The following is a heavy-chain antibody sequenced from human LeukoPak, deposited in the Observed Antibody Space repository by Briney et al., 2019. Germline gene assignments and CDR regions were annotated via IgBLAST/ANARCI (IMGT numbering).Heavy chain of an antibody. D-gene: IGHD3-9*01. J-gene: IGHJ4*02. CDR1: GGSFSSSDYY. V-gene: IGHV4-39*01. Sequence: SETLSLTCTVSGGSFSSSDYYWGWIRQPPGKGLEWIGSIYYSGTTYYNPSLKSRVTISVDTSKKQFSLKLRSVTAADTAVYYCARNRSLRYFDWLFISRGGLDYWGQGTLVTVSS. CDR3: ARNRSLRYFDWLFISRGGLDY. CDR2: IYYSGTT.